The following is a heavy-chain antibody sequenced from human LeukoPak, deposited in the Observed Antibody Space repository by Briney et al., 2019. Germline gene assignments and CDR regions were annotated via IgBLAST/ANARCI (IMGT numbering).Heavy chain of an antibody. J-gene: IGHJ4*02. V-gene: IGHV1-24*01. CDR1: GYTLTELF. CDR2: FDPEDGET. D-gene: IGHD3-3*01. Sequence: ASVKVSCKVSGYTLTELFMHWVRQAPGKGLEWMGGFDPEDGETIYAQKFQGRVTMTEDTSTDTAYMELSSLRSEDTAVYYCATDRPDFWSGGYYFDYWGQGTLVTVSS. CDR3: ATDRPDFWSGGYYFDY.